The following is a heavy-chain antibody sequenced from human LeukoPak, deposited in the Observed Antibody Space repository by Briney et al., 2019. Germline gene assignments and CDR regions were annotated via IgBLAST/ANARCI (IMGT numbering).Heavy chain of an antibody. CDR2: IWSDGSDK. Sequence: GGSLRLSCAASGFTFSHYGMHWVRQSPGAGLEWVAVIWSDGSDKYYAKSVKGRFTISRDNSKNSLFLQMNSLRAEDTAVYYCAKDAQRGFDYSNSLQNWGQGILVTVSS. CDR3: AKDAQRGFDYSNSLQN. D-gene: IGHD4-11*01. CDR1: GFTFSHYG. J-gene: IGHJ1*01. V-gene: IGHV3-33*06.